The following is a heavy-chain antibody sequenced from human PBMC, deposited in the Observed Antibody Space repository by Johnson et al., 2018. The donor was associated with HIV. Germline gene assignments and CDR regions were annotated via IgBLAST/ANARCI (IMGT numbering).Heavy chain of an antibody. J-gene: IGHJ3*02. D-gene: IGHD5-18*01. CDR1: GFTFDDYG. V-gene: IGHV3-20*04. CDR3: ARAPGYSRAFDI. CDR2: INWNGGST. Sequence: MLLVESGEVGVVRPGGSLRLSCAASGFTFDDYGMSWVRQAPGKGLEWVSGINWNGGSTGYADSVKGRFTISRDNAKNFLYLQINSLRAEDTAVYYCARAPGYSRAFDIWGQGTMVTVSS.